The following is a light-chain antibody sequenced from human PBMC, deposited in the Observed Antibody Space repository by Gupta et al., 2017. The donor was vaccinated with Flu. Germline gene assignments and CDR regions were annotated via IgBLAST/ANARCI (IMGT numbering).Light chain of an antibody. CDR2: DAS. CDR3: QHDSNLTT. CDR1: QDIRKY. J-gene: IGKJ4*02. V-gene: IGKV1-33*01. Sequence: SPSSLSASVGDRVTITCQASQDIRKYLNRYQQKPGKAPKLLIYDASKWEKGVPSRFSGSGSGTDFTFTSISRQAEDIATYYWQHDSNLTTFGEGTRVEIK.